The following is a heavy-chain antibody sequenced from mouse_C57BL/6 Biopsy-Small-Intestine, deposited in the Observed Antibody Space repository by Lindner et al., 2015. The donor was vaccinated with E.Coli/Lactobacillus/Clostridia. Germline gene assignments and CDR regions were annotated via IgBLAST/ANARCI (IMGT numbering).Heavy chain of an antibody. Sequence: VQLQESGPELVKPGASVKISCKASGYTFTDYYMNWVKQSHGKSLEWIGDINPNNGGSSYNQKFKGKATLTADKSSSTAYMELRSLTSEDSAVYFCARGDYSNYYAMDYWGQGTSVTVSS. J-gene: IGHJ4*01. CDR2: INPNNGGS. CDR3: ARGDYSNYYAMDY. V-gene: IGHV1-26*01. D-gene: IGHD2-5*01. CDR1: GYTFTDYY.